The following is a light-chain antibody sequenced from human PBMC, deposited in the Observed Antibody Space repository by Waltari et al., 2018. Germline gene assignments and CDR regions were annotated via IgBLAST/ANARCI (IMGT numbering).Light chain of an antibody. CDR3: QQYGSSPWT. Sequence: EIVLTQSPGTLSLSPGERATLSCRASQSVSSSYLAWYQQKPGQAPRVSIHGASNRATGIPDRFSGSGSGTDFTLTISRLEPEDFAVYYCQQYGSSPWTFGQGTKVEIK. J-gene: IGKJ1*01. CDR2: GAS. CDR1: QSVSSSY. V-gene: IGKV3-20*01.